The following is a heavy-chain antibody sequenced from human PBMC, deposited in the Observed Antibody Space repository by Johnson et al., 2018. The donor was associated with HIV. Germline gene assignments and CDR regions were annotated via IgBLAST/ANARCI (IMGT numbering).Heavy chain of an antibody. V-gene: IGHV3-33*03. CDR3: ARKQWLETPSDAFDI. D-gene: IGHD6-19*01. J-gene: IGHJ3*02. CDR2: IWHDGRNK. CDR1: GFTFSDYG. Sequence: QVQLVESGGGVVQPGRSLRLSCAASGFTFSDYGMHWVRQAPGKGLEWLAVIWHDGRNKFYADSMKGRFIISRDNAKRTLYLQMNSLKAEDTAVYYCARKQWLETPSDAFDIWGQGTMVTVSS.